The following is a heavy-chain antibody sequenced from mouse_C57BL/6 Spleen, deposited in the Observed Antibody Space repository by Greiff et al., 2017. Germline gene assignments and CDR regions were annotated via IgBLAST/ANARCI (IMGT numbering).Heavy chain of an antibody. V-gene: IGHV5-17*01. D-gene: IGHD2-3*01. CDR3: ARDDGYSWFAY. CDR1: GFTFSDYG. Sequence: EVKLMESGGGLMKPGGSLKLSCAASGFTFSDYGMHWVRQAPEKGLEWVAYISSGSSTIYYADTVKGRFAIARDNAKNTLFLQMTSLRSEDTAMYYCARDDGYSWFAYWGQGTLVTVSA. J-gene: IGHJ3*01. CDR2: ISSGSSTI.